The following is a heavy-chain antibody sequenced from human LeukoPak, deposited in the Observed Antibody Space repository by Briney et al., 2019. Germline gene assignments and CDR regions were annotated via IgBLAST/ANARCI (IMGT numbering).Heavy chain of an antibody. Sequence: ASVKVSCKTSGYTFIDYYIHWVRQAPGQGLEWMAWINPNIGGTNYAQEFQGRVTMTRDTSISTAYMELSRLRSDDTAVYYCARGVMAARRGDYFWGQGTLVTVSS. J-gene: IGHJ4*02. CDR3: ARGVMAARRGDYF. D-gene: IGHD6-6*01. V-gene: IGHV1-2*02. CDR2: INPNIGGT. CDR1: GYTFIDYY.